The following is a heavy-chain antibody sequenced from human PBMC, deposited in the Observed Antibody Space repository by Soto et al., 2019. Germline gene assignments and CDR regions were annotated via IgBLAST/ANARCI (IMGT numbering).Heavy chain of an antibody. J-gene: IGHJ6*02. V-gene: IGHV3-64D*08. D-gene: IGHD3-16*01. CDR3: VKDLGPGWARPGHSYYYYYGMDV. CDR2: ISSNGGST. Sequence: GGSLRLSCSASGFTFSSYAMHWVRQAPGKGLEYVSAISSNGGSTYYADSVKGRFAISRDNSKNTLYLQMSSLRAEDTAVYYCVKDLGPGWARPGHSYYYYYGMDVWGQGTTVTVSS. CDR1: GFTFSSYA.